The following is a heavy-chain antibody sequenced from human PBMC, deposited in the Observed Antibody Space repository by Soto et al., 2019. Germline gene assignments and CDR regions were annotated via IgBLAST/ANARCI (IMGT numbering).Heavy chain of an antibody. CDR1: GYTFTSYY. D-gene: IGHD3-10*01. Sequence: ASVKVSCKASGYTFTSYYMHWVRQAPGQGLEWMGIINPSGGSTSYAQKFQGSVTMTRDTSTSTVYMELSSLRSEDTAVYYCARGKEVAMVRGVIYYYYYGMDVWGQGTTVTVSS. CDR3: ARGKEVAMVRGVIYYYYYGMDV. V-gene: IGHV1-46*03. CDR2: INPSGGST. J-gene: IGHJ6*02.